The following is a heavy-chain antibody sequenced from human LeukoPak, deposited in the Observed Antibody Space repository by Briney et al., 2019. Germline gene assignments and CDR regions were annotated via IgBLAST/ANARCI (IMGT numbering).Heavy chain of an antibody. CDR1: GFTFSTYS. D-gene: IGHD3-3*01. V-gene: IGHV3-48*04. Sequence: GGSLRLSCAASGFTFSTYSMNWVRQAPGKGLEWVSYISSSSTNIYYADSVKGRFTISRDNAKNSLYLHMNSLRAEDTAVYYCARVEESASFDPWGQGTLVTVSS. CDR3: ARVEESASFDP. J-gene: IGHJ5*02. CDR2: ISSSSTNI.